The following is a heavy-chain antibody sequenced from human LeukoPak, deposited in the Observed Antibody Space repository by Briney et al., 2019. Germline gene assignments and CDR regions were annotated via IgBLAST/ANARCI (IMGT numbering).Heavy chain of an antibody. Sequence: PGGSLRLSCAASGFTFSSYWMHWVRQAPGKGLVWVSRINSDGSSTSYADSVKGRFTISRDNAKNTLYLQMNSLRAADTAVYYCARGFLDESTSPFDYWGQGTLVTVSS. CDR2: INSDGSST. J-gene: IGHJ4*02. CDR3: ARGFLDESTSPFDY. V-gene: IGHV3-74*01. CDR1: GFTFSSYW. D-gene: IGHD2-2*01.